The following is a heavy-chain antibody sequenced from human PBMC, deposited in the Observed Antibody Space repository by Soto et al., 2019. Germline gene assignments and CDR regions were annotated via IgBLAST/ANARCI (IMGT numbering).Heavy chain of an antibody. D-gene: IGHD6-19*01. V-gene: IGHV3-15*01. Sequence: PGGSLRLSCAASGFTFSNAWMSWVRQAPGKGLEWVGRIKSKTDGGTTDYAAPVKGRFTISRDDSKNTLYLQMNSLKTEDTAVYYCTTDTPSSGWYPPNWGQGTLVTVSS. CDR3: TTDTPSSGWYPPN. CDR1: GFTFSNAW. CDR2: IKSKTDGGTT. J-gene: IGHJ4*02.